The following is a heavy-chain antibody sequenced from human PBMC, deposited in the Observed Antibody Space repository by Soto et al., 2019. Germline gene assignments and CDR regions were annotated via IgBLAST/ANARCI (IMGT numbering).Heavy chain of an antibody. V-gene: IGHV5-51*01. D-gene: IGHD3-10*01. CDR3: ARKFYGSGSNYKEDGAFDI. CDR2: IYPGDSDT. J-gene: IGHJ3*02. Sequence: GESLKISCKGSGYSFTSQWIGWVRQMPGKGLEWMGIIYPGDSDTRYSPSFQGQVTMSADKSISTAYVQWSSLKASDTAMYYCARKFYGSGSNYKEDGAFDIWGQGTMVTVSS. CDR1: GYSFTSQW.